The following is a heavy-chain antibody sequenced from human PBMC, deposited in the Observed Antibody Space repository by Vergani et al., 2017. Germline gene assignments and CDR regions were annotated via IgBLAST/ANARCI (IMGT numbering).Heavy chain of an antibody. D-gene: IGHD3-22*01. V-gene: IGHV4-30-4*01. Sequence: QVQLQESGPGLVKPSQTLSLTCTVSAGSISSGDYYWSWIRQPPGKGLEWIGYTYSTGSTHHNPSLRRRINMSVDTSKNQFSLKLNSVTAADTAMYYCARMGGYDEGDAFRIGYFDSWGPGILVTVSS. CDR1: AGSISSGDYY. CDR2: TYSTGST. CDR3: ARMGGYDEGDAFRIGYFDS. J-gene: IGHJ4*02.